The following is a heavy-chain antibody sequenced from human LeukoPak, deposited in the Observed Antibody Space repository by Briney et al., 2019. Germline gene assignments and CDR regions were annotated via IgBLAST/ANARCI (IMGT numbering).Heavy chain of an antibody. CDR3: ARAVPRYPGAFDI. V-gene: IGHV4-30-4*08. J-gene: IGHJ3*02. D-gene: IGHD3-16*02. CDR1: GHSINNNYH. Sequence: SETLSLTCSVSGHSINNNYHWGWIRQPPGKGLEWIGYIYYSGSTYYNPSLKSRVTISVDTSKNQFSLKLSSVTAADTAVYYCARAVPRYPGAFDIWGQGTMVTVSS. CDR2: IYYSGST.